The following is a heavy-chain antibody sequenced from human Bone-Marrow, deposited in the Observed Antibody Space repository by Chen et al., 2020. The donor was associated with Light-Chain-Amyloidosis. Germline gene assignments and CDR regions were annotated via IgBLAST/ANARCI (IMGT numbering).Heavy chain of an antibody. V-gene: IGHV3-48*01. CDR2: ISSSSSTI. D-gene: IGHD6-13*01. Sequence: EVQLVESGGGWVQPGGSRRLSCAASGLTFSSYSMNWVRQAPGKGLEWVSYISSSSSTIYYADSVKGRFTISRDNAKNSLYLQMNSLRVEDTAVYYCARDSGESAADDLWGQGTLVTVSP. J-gene: IGHJ4*02. CDR3: ARDSGESAADDL. CDR1: GLTFSSYS.